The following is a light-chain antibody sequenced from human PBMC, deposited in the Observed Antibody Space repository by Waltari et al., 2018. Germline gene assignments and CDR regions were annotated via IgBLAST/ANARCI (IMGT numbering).Light chain of an antibody. Sequence: QSALTQPPSASGSPGQSVTISCTGTSSDVGGYNYVSWYQQHPGKAPKLMIYEVSKRPSGCPDRFSGSKSGNTASRTVSGRQAEDEADYYCSTYAGSNNLGVFGGGTKLTVL. V-gene: IGLV2-8*01. CDR1: SSDVGGYNY. J-gene: IGLJ3*02. CDR2: EVS. CDR3: STYAGSNNLGV.